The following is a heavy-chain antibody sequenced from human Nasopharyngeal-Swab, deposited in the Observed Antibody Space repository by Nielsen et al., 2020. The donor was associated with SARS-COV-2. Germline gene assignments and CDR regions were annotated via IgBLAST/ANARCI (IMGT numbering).Heavy chain of an antibody. D-gene: IGHD6-19*01. V-gene: IGHV1-8*01. CDR3: ARGLYSSGFSYYYYGMDV. CDR1: GYTVTSYD. CDR2: MNPNSGNT. J-gene: IGHJ6*02. Sequence: ASVKAPGKASGYTVTSYDINWERQATGQGLEWMGWMNPNSGNTGYAQKFQGRVTMTRNTSISTAYMELSSLRSEDTAVYYCARGLYSSGFSYYYYGMDVWGQGTTVTVSS.